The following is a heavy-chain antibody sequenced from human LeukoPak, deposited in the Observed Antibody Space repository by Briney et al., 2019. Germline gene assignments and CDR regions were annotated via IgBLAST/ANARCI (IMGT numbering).Heavy chain of an antibody. CDR1: GISFWRHA. D-gene: IGHD4-11*01. CDR3: AKSLHDSSTYWSEFRGFDI. J-gene: IGHJ3*02. V-gene: IGHV3-23*01. CDR2: IYGAATAT. Sequence: GGSLRLSCAVSGISFWRHAMNWVRQAPGKGLEWVSGIYGAATATYYADSVKGRFTISRDNSKNTVWLQMNSLRAEDTAVYYCAKSLHDSSTYWSEFRGFDIWGQGTMVTVSS.